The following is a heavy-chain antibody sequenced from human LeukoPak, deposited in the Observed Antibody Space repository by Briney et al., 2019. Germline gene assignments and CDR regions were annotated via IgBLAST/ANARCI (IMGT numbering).Heavy chain of an antibody. CDR1: GFTFSAYA. D-gene: IGHD5/OR15-5a*01. V-gene: IGHV3-23*01. Sequence: KPGGSLRLSCAASGFTFSAYAMTWVRQAPGKGLEWVSSISGSGGTTYYADSVKGRFPISRDNSKNTLYLQMNSLRAEDTAVYYCAKDRLSRGSSAFDYWGQGTLVTVSS. CDR2: ISGSGGTT. J-gene: IGHJ4*02. CDR3: AKDRLSRGSSAFDY.